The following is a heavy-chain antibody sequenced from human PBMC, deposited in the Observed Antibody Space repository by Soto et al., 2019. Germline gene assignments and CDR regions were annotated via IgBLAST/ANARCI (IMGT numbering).Heavy chain of an antibody. CDR2: ISAYNGNT. CDR3: ARDDYYYDSSGYYHVIDY. V-gene: IGHV1-18*01. Sequence: QVQLVQSGAEVKKPGASVKVSCKASGYTFTSYGISWVRQAPGQGLEWMGWISAYNGNTIYAQKLQGRVTMTTDTTTSTAYMELRSLRSDDTAVYDWARDDYYYDSSGYYHVIDYWGQGTLVTVSS. CDR1: GYTFTSYG. J-gene: IGHJ4*02. D-gene: IGHD3-22*01.